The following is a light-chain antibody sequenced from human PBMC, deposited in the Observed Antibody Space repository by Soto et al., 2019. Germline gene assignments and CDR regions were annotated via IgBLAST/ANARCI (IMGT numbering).Light chain of an antibody. CDR2: WAS. CDR3: QQFFTTPYT. J-gene: IGKJ2*01. V-gene: IGKV4-1*01. CDR1: QTILYSSDNKNY. Sequence: DIVMTQSPDSLAVSLGERATINCKSNQTILYSSDNKNYLAWYQQKPGQPPRLLIYWASSRDSGVPDRFAGSGSGTDFTLTITNLQAEDVAIYYCQQFFTTPYTFGQGTRLQI.